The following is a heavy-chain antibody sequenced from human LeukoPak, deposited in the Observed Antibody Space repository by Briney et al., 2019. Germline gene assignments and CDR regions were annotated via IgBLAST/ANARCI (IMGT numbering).Heavy chain of an antibody. CDR3: AKTQWKVGATDYFDY. V-gene: IGHV3-23*01. Sequence: GGSLRLSCAASGFAFKNYAMTWVRQAPGKGLQWVSNINDNGGQRHYADSVKGRFTISRDNSKNTLFLQMDSLRAEDTAVYYCAKTQWKVGATDYFDYWGHGILATVSS. D-gene: IGHD1-26*01. J-gene: IGHJ4*01. CDR2: INDNGGQR. CDR1: GFAFKNYA.